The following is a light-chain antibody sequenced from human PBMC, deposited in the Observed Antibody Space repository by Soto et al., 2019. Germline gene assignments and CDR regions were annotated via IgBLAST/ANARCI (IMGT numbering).Light chain of an antibody. J-gene: IGKJ4*01. CDR1: QDINGR. Sequence: DIQMTQSPSSLSASIGDRVTITCRASQDINGRLNWYQQTRGRVPKLLIYGASNLESGVPSRFSGSGSGTDFTLTISGMPTEDSAHYYCQQCHSTPLSFGGATKVDIK. CDR2: GAS. V-gene: IGKV1-39*01. CDR3: QQCHSTPLS.